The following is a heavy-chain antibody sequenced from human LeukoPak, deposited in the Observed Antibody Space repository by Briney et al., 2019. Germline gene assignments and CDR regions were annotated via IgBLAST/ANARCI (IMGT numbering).Heavy chain of an antibody. Sequence: PSETLSLTCTVSGGSISSGNYYWSWIRQHPGKGLEWIGYIYSSGITYYSPSLKSRVTISVDTSKNYFSLKLSSVTAADTAVYYCARGGYNYRGRDNWFDPWGQGTLVTVSS. CDR3: ARGGYNYRGRDNWFDP. CDR2: IYSSGIT. CDR1: GGSISSGNYY. J-gene: IGHJ5*02. D-gene: IGHD5-24*01. V-gene: IGHV4-31*03.